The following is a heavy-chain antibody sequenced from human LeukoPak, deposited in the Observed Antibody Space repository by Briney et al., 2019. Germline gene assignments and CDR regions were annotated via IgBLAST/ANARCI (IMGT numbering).Heavy chain of an antibody. Sequence: ASVSVSFTASGYTFTIYGISWVRQAPGQGGEWMGWISAYNGNTNYAQKLQRRVTMTTDTSTSTAYMELRSLRSDDTAVYYCARNGITMIVAFDYWGQGTLVTVSS. CDR1: GYTFTIYG. D-gene: IGHD3-22*01. CDR3: ARNGITMIVAFDY. CDR2: ISAYNGNT. J-gene: IGHJ4*02. V-gene: IGHV1-18*01.